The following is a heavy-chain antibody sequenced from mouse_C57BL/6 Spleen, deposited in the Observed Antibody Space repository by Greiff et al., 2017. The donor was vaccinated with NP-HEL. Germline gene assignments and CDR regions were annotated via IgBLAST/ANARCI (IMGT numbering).Heavy chain of an antibody. J-gene: IGHJ4*01. Sequence: EVQVVESGGDLVKPGGSLKLSCAASGFTFSSYGMSWVRQTPDKRLEWVATISSGGSYTYYPDSVKGRFTISRDNAKNTLYLQMSSLKSEDTAMYYCARPYYSNGSYYAMDYWGQGTSVTVSS. CDR3: ARPYYSNGSYYAMDY. V-gene: IGHV5-6*01. D-gene: IGHD2-5*01. CDR2: ISSGGSYT. CDR1: GFTFSSYG.